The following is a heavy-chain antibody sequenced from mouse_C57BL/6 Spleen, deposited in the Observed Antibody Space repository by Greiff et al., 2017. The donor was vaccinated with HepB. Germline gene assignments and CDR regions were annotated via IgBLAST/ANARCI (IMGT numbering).Heavy chain of an antibody. D-gene: IGHD2-4*01. CDR1: GFTFSSYA. CDR2: ISDGGSYT. Sequence: DVQGVESGGGLVKPGGSLKLSCAASGFTFSSYAMSWVRQTPEKRLEWVATISDGGSYTYYPDNVKGRFTISRDNAKNNLYLQMSHLKSEDTAMYYCARVYYDYGGYFDYWGQGTTLTVSS. J-gene: IGHJ2*01. V-gene: IGHV5-4*01. CDR3: ARVYYDYGGYFDY.